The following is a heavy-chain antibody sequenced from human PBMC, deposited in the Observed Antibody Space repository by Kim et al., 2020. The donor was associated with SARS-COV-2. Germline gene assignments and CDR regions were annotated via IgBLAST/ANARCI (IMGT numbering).Heavy chain of an antibody. V-gene: IGHV4-39*01. J-gene: IGHJ4*02. Sequence: SETLSLTCTVSGGSISSSSYYWGWIRQPPGKGLEWIGSIYYSGSTYYNPSLKSRVTISVDTSKNQFSLKLSSVTAADTAVYYCAESRDYGDYAYYFDYWGQGTLVTVSS. D-gene: IGHD4-17*01. CDR3: AESRDYGDYAYYFDY. CDR1: GGSISSSSYY. CDR2: IYYSGST.